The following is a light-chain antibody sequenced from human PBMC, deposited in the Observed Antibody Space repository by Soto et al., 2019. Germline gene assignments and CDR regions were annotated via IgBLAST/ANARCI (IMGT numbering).Light chain of an antibody. Sequence: IVLTQSPGTLSLSPGERATLSCRTSQTISSSYLAWYQQKPGQAPRLLIYNTSSRATGIPDRFSGSGSGTAFTLSISRLEPEDFAVYYCQQYGSSPRTFGQGTKVDIK. CDR1: QTISSSY. CDR3: QQYGSSPRT. CDR2: NTS. J-gene: IGKJ1*01. V-gene: IGKV3-20*01.